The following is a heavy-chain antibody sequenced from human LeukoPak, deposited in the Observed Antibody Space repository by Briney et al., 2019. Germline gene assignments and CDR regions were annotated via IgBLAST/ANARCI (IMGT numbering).Heavy chain of an antibody. J-gene: IGHJ4*02. CDR3: ARTDGYNYRTFDY. V-gene: IGHV4-34*01. CDR1: GGSFSGYY. CDR2: INHSGST. D-gene: IGHD5-24*01. Sequence: PSETLSLTCAVYGGSFSGYYWSWIRQPPGKGLEWIGEINHSGSTNYNPSLKSRVTISVDTSKNQFSLKLSSVTAADTAVYYCARTDGYNYRTFDYWGQGTLVTVSS.